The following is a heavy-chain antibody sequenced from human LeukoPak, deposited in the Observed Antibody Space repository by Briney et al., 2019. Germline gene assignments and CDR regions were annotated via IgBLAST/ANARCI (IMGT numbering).Heavy chain of an antibody. D-gene: IGHD4-17*01. V-gene: IGHV3-48*04. J-gene: IGHJ4*02. CDR2: ISSSSSTI. CDR3: ARDAITTEATHFDY. Sequence: PGGSLRLSCAASGFTFSSYSMNWVRQAPGKGLEWVSYISSSSSTIYYADSVKGRFTISRDNAKNSLFLQMNSLRAEDTAVYFCARDAITTEATHFDYWGQGTLVTVSS. CDR1: GFTFSSYS.